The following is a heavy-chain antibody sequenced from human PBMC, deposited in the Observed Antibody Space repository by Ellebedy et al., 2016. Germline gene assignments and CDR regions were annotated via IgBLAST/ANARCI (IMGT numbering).Heavy chain of an antibody. J-gene: IGHJ6*02. CDR3: ARDPSWCYSCMDV. CDR2: TYYRSKWYN. V-gene: IGHV6-1*01. D-gene: IGHD2/OR15-2a*01. Sequence: SQTLSLTCAISGDSVSGNGAAWNWIRQSPSRGLEWLGRTYYRSKWYNDYAVSVKSRITINPDTSRNQFSLQLNSVTPEDTAVYYCARDPSWCYSCMDVWGQGTTVTVSS. CDR1: GDSVSGNGAA.